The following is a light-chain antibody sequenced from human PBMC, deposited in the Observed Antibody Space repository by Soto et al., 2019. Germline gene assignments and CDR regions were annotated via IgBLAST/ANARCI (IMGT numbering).Light chain of an antibody. CDR2: EVS. Sequence: QSALAQPASVSGSPGQSITISCTGTSSDVGAYKYVSWYQQHPGKAPKVMIYEVSNRPSGVSNRFSGSKSGNTASLTISGLQAEHEADYFCSSYSSSSTLFVFGTGTKVTVL. CDR3: SSYSSSSTLFV. J-gene: IGLJ1*01. CDR1: SSDVGAYKY. V-gene: IGLV2-14*01.